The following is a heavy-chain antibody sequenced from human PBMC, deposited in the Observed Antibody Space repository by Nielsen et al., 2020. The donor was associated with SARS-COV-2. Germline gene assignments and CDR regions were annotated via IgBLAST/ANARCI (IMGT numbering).Heavy chain of an antibody. CDR3: ARDQISRDDYIPNSYYFDY. CDR2: MNPNSGNT. J-gene: IGHJ4*02. Sequence: WVRQAPGQGLEWMGWMNPNSGNTGYAQKFQGRVTMTRNTSISTAYMELSSLRSEDTAVYYCARDQISRDDYIPNSYYFDYWGQGTLVTVSS. D-gene: IGHD5-24*01. V-gene: IGHV1-8*01.